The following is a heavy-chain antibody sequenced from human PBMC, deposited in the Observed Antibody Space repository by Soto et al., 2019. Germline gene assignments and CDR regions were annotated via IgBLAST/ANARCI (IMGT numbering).Heavy chain of an antibody. CDR1: GFTFYNFA. J-gene: IGHJ1*01. CDR2: ISAGGAGT. D-gene: IGHD3-3*01. CDR3: AKSFDDFSTPAGR. V-gene: IGHV3-23*01. Sequence: PGGSLRLSCAASGFTFYNFAMNWVRQAPGKGLEWVSSISAGGAGTYYADSVRGRFSISRDNSKNTLYLQMNSLRVEDTAIYYCAKSFDDFSTPAGRWGQGTLVTVSS.